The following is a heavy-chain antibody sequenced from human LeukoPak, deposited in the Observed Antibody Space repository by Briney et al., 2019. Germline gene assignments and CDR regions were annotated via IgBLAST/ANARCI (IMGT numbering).Heavy chain of an antibody. CDR2: ISGTGYDT. Sequence: GGSLRLSCAASGFTFRNCAMSWVRQAPGKGLEWVSGISGTGYDTYYADSVKGRFTISRDNSRNTLYLQMNSLGAEDTAVYYCAKHVSGSLFYFDYWGQRTLVTVSS. CDR1: GFTFRNCA. V-gene: IGHV3-23*01. D-gene: IGHD3-10*01. CDR3: AKHVSGSLFYFDY. J-gene: IGHJ4*02.